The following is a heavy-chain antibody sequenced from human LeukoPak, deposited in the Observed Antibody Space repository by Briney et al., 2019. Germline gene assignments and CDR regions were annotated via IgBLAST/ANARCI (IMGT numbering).Heavy chain of an antibody. D-gene: IGHD3-10*01. J-gene: IGHJ4*02. CDR2: IYTSGST. V-gene: IGHV4-4*07. Sequence: SETLSLTCTVSGGSISCYYWSWIRQPAGKGLEWIGRIYTSGSTNYNPSLKSRVTMSVDTSKNQFSLKLSSVTAADTAVYYCARDRHGSGSYLDYFDYWGQGTLVTVSS. CDR1: GGSISCYY. CDR3: ARDRHGSGSYLDYFDY.